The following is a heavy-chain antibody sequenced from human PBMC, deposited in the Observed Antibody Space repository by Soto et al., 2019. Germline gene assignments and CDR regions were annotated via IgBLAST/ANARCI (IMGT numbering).Heavy chain of an antibody. V-gene: IGHV3-21*01. J-gene: IGHJ6*02. Sequence: EVQLVESGGGLVKPGGSLRLSCAASGFTFSSYSMNWVRQAPGKGLAWVSSIRSSSEHIYHADSVKGRFTISRDNAENSLYLQMNSLRAEDTAVYYCARRYGNYAMDVWGQGTTVTVSS. CDR3: ARRYGNYAMDV. D-gene: IGHD1-1*01. CDR1: GFTFSSYS. CDR2: IRSSSEHI.